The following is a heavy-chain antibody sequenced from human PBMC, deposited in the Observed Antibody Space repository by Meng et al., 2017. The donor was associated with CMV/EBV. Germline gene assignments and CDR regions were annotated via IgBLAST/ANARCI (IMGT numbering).Heavy chain of an antibody. CDR2: LNSDGSST. V-gene: IGHV3-74*01. Sequence: SGFTSRGYWMHWLRHAQGKELVWVTRLNSDGSSTSYADSVKGRFTISRDNTKDTLYLQMNSLRAEDTAVYYCARDSIAARPGWFDPWGQGTLVTVSS. CDR1: GFTSRGYW. CDR3: ARDSIAARPGWFDP. J-gene: IGHJ5*02. D-gene: IGHD6-6*01.